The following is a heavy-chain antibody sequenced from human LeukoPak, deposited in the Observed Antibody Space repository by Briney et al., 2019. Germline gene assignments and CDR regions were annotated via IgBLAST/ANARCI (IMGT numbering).Heavy chain of an antibody. Sequence: GSLRLSCAASGFTFSSYGMHWVRQAPGKGLEWVSVISYDGSNKYYADSVKGRFTISRDNSKNTLYLQMNSLRAEDTAVYYCAKAGYSSGWTRDYFDYWGQGTLVTVSS. V-gene: IGHV3-30*18. CDR1: GFTFSSYG. CDR2: ISYDGSNK. D-gene: IGHD6-19*01. CDR3: AKAGYSSGWTRDYFDY. J-gene: IGHJ4*02.